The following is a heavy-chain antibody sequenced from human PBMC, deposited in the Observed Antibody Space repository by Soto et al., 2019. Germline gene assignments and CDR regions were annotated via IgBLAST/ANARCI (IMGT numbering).Heavy chain of an antibody. CDR1: GFSISTDSAA. D-gene: IGHD6-19*01. Sequence: PSQTLSLTCAISGFSISTDSAAWNWIRQSPSRGLEWLGRTYYRSKWYNDYAVSVKSRITINPDTSKNQFSLQLNSVTPEDTAVYYCAGSSGWQVGGAFDIWGQGTMVTVSS. J-gene: IGHJ3*02. V-gene: IGHV6-1*01. CDR2: TYYRSKWYN. CDR3: AGSSGWQVGGAFDI.